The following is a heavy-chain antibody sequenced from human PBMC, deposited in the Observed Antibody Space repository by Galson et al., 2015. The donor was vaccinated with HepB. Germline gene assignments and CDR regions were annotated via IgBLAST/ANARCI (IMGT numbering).Heavy chain of an antibody. J-gene: IGHJ4*02. CDR2: ISSNGGST. CDR1: GFTFSSYA. CDR3: VKDATAGGYYFDY. V-gene: IGHV3-64D*06. Sequence: SLRLSCAASGFTFSSYAMHWVRQAPGKGLEYVSAISSNGGSTYYADSVKGRFTISRDNSKNTLYLQMSSLRAEDTAVYYCVKDATAGGYYFDYWGQGTLVTVSS. D-gene: IGHD3-10*01.